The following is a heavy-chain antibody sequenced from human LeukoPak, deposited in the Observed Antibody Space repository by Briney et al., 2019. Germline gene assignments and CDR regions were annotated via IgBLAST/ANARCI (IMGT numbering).Heavy chain of an antibody. Sequence: SETLSLTCTVSGGSISSYYWSWIRQPQGKGLEWIGEIYHSGSTNYNPSLKSRVTISVDKSKNQFSLKLSSVTAADTAVYYCARGHSSSWYDYWGQGTLVTVSS. J-gene: IGHJ4*02. CDR2: IYHSGST. CDR3: ARGHSSSWYDY. CDR1: GGSISSYY. V-gene: IGHV4-59*12. D-gene: IGHD6-13*01.